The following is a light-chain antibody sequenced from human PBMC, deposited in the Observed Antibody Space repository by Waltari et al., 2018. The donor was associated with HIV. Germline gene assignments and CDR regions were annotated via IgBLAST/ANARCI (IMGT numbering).Light chain of an antibody. J-gene: IGLJ2*01. Sequence: SYELTQPPSLSVSPGQTARITCSGDALSMQYGYWYQQKPGQAPVLVIYKDSERSSGIPGRFSGSSSGKTVTLTISGAQAEDEAAYFCQSTDRSGSYIIFGGGTKLTVL. V-gene: IGLV3-25*03. CDR1: ALSMQY. CDR2: KDS. CDR3: QSTDRSGSYII.